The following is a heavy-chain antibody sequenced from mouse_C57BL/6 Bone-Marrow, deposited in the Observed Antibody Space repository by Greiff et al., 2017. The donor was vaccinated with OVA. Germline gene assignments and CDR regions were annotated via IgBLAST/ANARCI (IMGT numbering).Heavy chain of an antibody. D-gene: IGHD1-1*01. J-gene: IGHJ4*01. CDR1: GFNIKDDY. Sequence: EVKLMESGAELVRPGASVKLSCTASGFNIKDDYMHWVKQRPEQGLEWIGWIDPENGDTEYASKFQGKATITADTSSNTAYLQLSSLTSEDTAVYYCTTPSTVAYYYAMDYWGQGTSVTVSS. V-gene: IGHV14-4*01. CDR3: TTPSTVAYYYAMDY. CDR2: IDPENGDT.